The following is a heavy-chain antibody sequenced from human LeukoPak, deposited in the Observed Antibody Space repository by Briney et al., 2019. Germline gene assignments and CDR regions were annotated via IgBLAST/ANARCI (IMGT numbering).Heavy chain of an antibody. CDR2: ISGSGGST. V-gene: IGHV3-23*01. Sequence: GGSLRLSCATSGFIFSSCAMSWVRQAPGKGLEWVSVISGSGGSTNYAESVKGRFTISRDNSKNTLYLQMNSLRVEDTAVYYRAKHRGRDGGYPFDYWGQGTLVTVSS. D-gene: IGHD5-12*01. CDR1: GFIFSSCA. J-gene: IGHJ4*02. CDR3: AKHRGRDGGYPFDY.